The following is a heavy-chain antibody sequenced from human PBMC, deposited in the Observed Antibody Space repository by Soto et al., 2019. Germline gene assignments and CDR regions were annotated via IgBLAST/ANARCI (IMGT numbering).Heavy chain of an antibody. CDR3: ASPRDYCVTTSNCLIAFDI. J-gene: IGHJ3*02. CDR1: GFSFGDYI. Sequence: AQLVESGGSLVKPGGSLRLSCAASGFSFGDYIMNWVRQAPGRGLEWVASISHSGSYIFYADSVKGRFTISRDNSRDSLYLQMNSLRVDDTAIYYCASPRDYCVTTSNCLIAFDIWGQGTRVTVSS. V-gene: IGHV3-21*01. CDR2: ISHSGSYI. D-gene: IGHD4-17*01.